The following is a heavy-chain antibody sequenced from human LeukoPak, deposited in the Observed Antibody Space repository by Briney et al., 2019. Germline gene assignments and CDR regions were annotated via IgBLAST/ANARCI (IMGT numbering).Heavy chain of an antibody. Sequence: GASVKVSCKASGYTFTGYYMHWVRQAPGQGLEWMGWINPNSGGTNYAQKFQGWVTMTRDTSISTAYMELRSLRSDDTAVYYCARGGSGSYYQGTAYWGQGTLVTVSS. J-gene: IGHJ4*02. CDR2: INPNSGGT. V-gene: IGHV1-2*04. D-gene: IGHD3-10*01. CDR3: ARGGSGSYYQGTAY. CDR1: GYTFTGYY.